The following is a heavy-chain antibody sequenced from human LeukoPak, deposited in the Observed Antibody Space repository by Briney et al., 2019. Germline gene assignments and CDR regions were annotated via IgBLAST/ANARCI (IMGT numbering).Heavy chain of an antibody. CDR1: GFTFSSYA. CDR2: ISGSGGST. Sequence: GGSLRLSCAASGFTFSSYAMSWVRQAPGKGLEWVSPISGSGGSTNYADSVTGQCTMSRDNSKNTLYLQINSLTDQDTAVHYCRTPVYSSGWYGPLDQRGNLDYWGQGTLVTVSS. D-gene: IGHD6-19*01. J-gene: IGHJ4*02. CDR3: RTPVYSSGWYGPLDQRGNLDY. V-gene: IGHV3-23*01.